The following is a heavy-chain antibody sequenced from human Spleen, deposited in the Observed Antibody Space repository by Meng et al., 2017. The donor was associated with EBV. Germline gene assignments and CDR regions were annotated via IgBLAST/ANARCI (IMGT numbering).Heavy chain of an antibody. CDR1: GDFISSSNW. D-gene: IGHD3-22*01. J-gene: IGHJ4*02. Sequence: QVQLQESGPGLVKPSGTLSLPCAVSGDFISSSNWWSWVRQPPGKGLEWIGEIYHSGSTNYNPSLKSRVTISLDMSKDQFSLKLNSVTAADTAVYYCARENRDHYDTSDSWGQGTLVTVSS. CDR3: ARENRDHYDTSDS. V-gene: IGHV4-4*02. CDR2: IYHSGST.